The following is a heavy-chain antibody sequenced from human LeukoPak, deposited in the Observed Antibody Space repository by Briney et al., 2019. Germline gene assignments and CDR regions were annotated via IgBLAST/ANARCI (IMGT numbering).Heavy chain of an antibody. CDR2: IDGSGDKT. CDR1: GFTFSNFA. D-gene: IGHD7-27*01. CDR3: AKVQFNWGPIDY. V-gene: IGHV3-23*01. J-gene: IGHJ4*02. Sequence: GGSLRLSCAASGFTFSNFAIRWVRQVPGKGLEWVSSIDGSGDKTHYPDSVRGRFTVSRDNSKNTLYLQMNSRRVEDTATYFCAKVQFNWGPIDYWGQGTPVIVSS.